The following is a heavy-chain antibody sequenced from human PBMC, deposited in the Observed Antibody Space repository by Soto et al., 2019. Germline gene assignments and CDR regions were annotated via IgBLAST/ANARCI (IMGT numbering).Heavy chain of an antibody. CDR1: GFTFSSYT. CDR3: ASELNFGVATLS. V-gene: IGHV3-21*01. J-gene: IGHJ5*02. D-gene: IGHD3-3*01. Sequence: EVQLVESGGGLVKPGGSLRLSCAASGFTFSSYTLNWVRQAPGKGLEWVSSITSSSTYIYYADSVKGRFTISRDNAKNSLFLQMNSLRTGDTGVYYCASELNFGVATLSWGQGTLVTVSS. CDR2: ITSSSTYI.